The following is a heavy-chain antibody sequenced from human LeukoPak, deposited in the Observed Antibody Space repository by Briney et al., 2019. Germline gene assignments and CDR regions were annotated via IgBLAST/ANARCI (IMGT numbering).Heavy chain of an antibody. CDR2: ISGSGGST. CDR3: AKVDRITMIVVVIIGFDY. V-gene: IGHV3-23*01. J-gene: IGHJ4*02. CDR1: GFTFSSYA. D-gene: IGHD3-22*01. Sequence: GGSLRLSCAASGFTFSSYAMSWVRQAPGKGLEWVSAISGSGGSTYYADSVKGRFTISRDNSKNTLYLQMNSLRAEDTAVYYCAKVDRITMIVVVIIGFDYWGQGTLVTVSS.